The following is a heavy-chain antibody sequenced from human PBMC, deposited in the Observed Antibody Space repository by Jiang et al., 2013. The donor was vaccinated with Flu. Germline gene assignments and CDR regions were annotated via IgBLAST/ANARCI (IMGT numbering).Heavy chain of an antibody. CDR2: IYYSGST. Sequence: VKPSETLSLTCTVSGGSISSYYWSWIRQPPGKGLEWIGYIYYSGSTNYNPSLKSRVTISVDTSKNQFSLKLSSVTAADTAVYYCAREGRIAAPDAWGQGTTVTVSS. J-gene: IGHJ6*02. D-gene: IGHD6-6*01. CDR1: GGSISSYY. CDR3: AREGRIAAPDA. V-gene: IGHV4-59*01.